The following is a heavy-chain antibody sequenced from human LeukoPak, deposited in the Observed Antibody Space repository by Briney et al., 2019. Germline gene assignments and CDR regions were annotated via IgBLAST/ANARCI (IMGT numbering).Heavy chain of an antibody. D-gene: IGHD3-9*01. CDR3: ARVNIYDILTGYALDAFDI. Sequence: GASVKVSCKASGYTFTSYGIIWVRQAPGQGLEWMGWISAYNGNTNYAQKLQGRVTMTTDTSTSTAYMELRSLRSDDTAVYYCARVNIYDILTGYALDAFDIWGQGTMVTVSS. J-gene: IGHJ3*02. CDR2: ISAYNGNT. CDR1: GYTFTSYG. V-gene: IGHV1-18*01.